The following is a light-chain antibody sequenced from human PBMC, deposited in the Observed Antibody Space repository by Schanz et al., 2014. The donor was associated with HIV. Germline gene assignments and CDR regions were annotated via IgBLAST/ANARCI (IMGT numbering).Light chain of an antibody. V-gene: IGKV1-39*01. J-gene: IGKJ4*01. Sequence: DIQMTQSPSSLSTSVGDRVTITCRASQNIRTYLNWYQQKPGKAPKLLIYAASSLQSGVPSRFSGSGSGTDFTLTISSLQPEDFATYFCQQTNSFPLTFGGGTKVEIK. CDR1: QNIRTY. CDR2: AAS. CDR3: QQTNSFPLT.